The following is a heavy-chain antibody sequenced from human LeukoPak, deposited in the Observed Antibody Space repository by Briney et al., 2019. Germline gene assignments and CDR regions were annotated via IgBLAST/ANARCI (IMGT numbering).Heavy chain of an antibody. CDR2: ISSSGSTI. V-gene: IGHV3-48*03. J-gene: IGHJ4*02. CDR3: AREGDGYNLQY. Sequence: GGSLRLSCAASGFTFSSYEMNWVRQAPGKGLEWVSYISSSGSTIYYADSVKGRFTISRDNAKNSLYLQMNSLRAEDTAVYYCAREGDGYNLQYWGQGTLVTVSS. CDR1: GFTFSSYE. D-gene: IGHD5-24*01.